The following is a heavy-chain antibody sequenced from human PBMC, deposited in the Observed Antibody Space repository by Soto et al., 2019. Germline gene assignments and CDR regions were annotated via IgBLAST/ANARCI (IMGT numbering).Heavy chain of an antibody. J-gene: IGHJ4*02. V-gene: IGHV3-30-3*01. Sequence: QVQLVESGGGVVQPGRSLRLSCAASGFTFSSYAMHWVRQAPGKGLEWVAVISYDGSNKYYADSVKGRFTISRDNSKNTLYLQMNSLRAEDTALYYCARDLSKGGRGFWSGYYVFDYWGQGTLVTVSS. CDR2: ISYDGSNK. D-gene: IGHD3-3*01. CDR1: GFTFSSYA. CDR3: ARDLSKGGRGFWSGYYVFDY.